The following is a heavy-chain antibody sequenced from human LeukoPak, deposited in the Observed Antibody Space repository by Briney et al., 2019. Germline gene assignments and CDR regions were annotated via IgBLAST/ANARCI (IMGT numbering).Heavy chain of an antibody. V-gene: IGHV4-39*02. CDR2: IT. D-gene: IGHD6-6*01. CDR1: GGSISSSSYY. CDR3: ARLRAARYFFDY. J-gene: IGHJ4*02. Sequence: SETLSLTCTVSGGSISSSSYYWGWIRQPPGKGLEWIGSITYYNPSLKSRVTMSVDTPKKHFSLNLTSVNAADTAVYYCARLRAARYFFDYWGQGARVTVSS.